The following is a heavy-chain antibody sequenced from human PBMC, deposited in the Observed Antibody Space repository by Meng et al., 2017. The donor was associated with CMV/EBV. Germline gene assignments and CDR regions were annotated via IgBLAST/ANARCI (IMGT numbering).Heavy chain of an antibody. CDR3: AKTSVDYFDY. CDR2: IYSGGSST. V-gene: IGHV3-23*03. Sequence: GGSLRLSCAASGFTFSSYAMSWVRPAPGKGLEWVSVIYSGGSSTYYADSVKGRFTISRDNSKNTLYLQMNSLRAEDTAVYYCAKTSVDYFDYWGQGTLVTVSS. CDR1: GFTFSSYA. J-gene: IGHJ4*02. D-gene: IGHD5/OR15-5a*01.